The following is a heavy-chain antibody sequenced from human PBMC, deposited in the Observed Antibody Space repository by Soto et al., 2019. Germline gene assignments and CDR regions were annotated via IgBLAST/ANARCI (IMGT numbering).Heavy chain of an antibody. CDR3: AKEGIQLWFAFDY. CDR2: ISGSGGST. J-gene: IGHJ4*02. Sequence: EVQLLESGGGLVQPGGSLRLSCAASGFTFSSYAMSWVRQAPGKVLEWVSAISGSGGSTYYADSVKGRFTISRDNSKNTLYLQMNSLGAEDTAVYYCAKEGIQLWFAFDYWGQGTLVTVSS. CDR1: GFTFSSYA. V-gene: IGHV3-23*01. D-gene: IGHD5-18*01.